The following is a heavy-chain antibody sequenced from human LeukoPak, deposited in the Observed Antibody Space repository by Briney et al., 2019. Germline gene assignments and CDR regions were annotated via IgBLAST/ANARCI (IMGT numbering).Heavy chain of an antibody. CDR3: AKGIRQFDY. CDR2: ISGSGGST. CDR1: GFTFSSYA. D-gene: IGHD3-10*01. V-gene: IGHV3-23*01. J-gene: IGHJ4*02. Sequence: GGSLRLSCAASGFTFSSYAMSWVRQAPGKGVEWVSAISGSGGSTYYADSVKGGFTICRDNSKNTVYVQRNSLRAEDTAVYYCAKGIRQFDYWGQGTLVTVSS.